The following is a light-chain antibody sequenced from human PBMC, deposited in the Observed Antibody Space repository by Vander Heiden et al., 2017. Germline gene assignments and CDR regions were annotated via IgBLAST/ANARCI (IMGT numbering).Light chain of an antibody. CDR1: QNISDN. J-gene: IGKJ3*01. Sequence: EIEMTQSPPTLSVTPGEPATLSCRAGQNISDNLAWYQQKPGQAPRLLIYGASIMDAGVPARLSGSGSGTDFTLTISSLQSEDFVVYYCQKYNNWPFTFGAGTYVDIK. V-gene: IGKV3-15*01. CDR3: QKYNNWPFT. CDR2: GAS.